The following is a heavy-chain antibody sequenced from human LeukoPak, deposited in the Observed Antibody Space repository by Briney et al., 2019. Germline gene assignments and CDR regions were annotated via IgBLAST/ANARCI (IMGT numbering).Heavy chain of an antibody. Sequence: SETLSLTCTVSGGSIRSYYWSWIRQPPGKGLEWIGYIYYSGSTNSNPSLKSRVTISVDTSKNQFSPKVSSVTAADTAVYYCARALTPGYCSGGTCSYFDYWGQGTLVTVSS. J-gene: IGHJ4*02. CDR1: GGSIRSYY. D-gene: IGHD2-15*01. CDR3: ARALTPGYCSGGTCSYFDY. CDR2: IYYSGST. V-gene: IGHV4-59*01.